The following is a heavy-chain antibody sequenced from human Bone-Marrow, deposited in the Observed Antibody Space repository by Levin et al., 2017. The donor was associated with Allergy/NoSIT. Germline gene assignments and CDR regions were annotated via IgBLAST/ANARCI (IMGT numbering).Heavy chain of an antibody. D-gene: IGHD6-19*01. J-gene: IGHJ4*02. Sequence: LSLTCAASGFTFSSYGMHWVRQAPGKGLEWVAVISYDGSNKYYADSVKGRFTISRDNSKNTLYLQMNSLRAEDTAVYYCAKEPYSSGWRLIDYWGQGTLVTVSS. CDR2: ISYDGSNK. CDR3: AKEPYSSGWRLIDY. V-gene: IGHV3-30*18. CDR1: GFTFSSYG.